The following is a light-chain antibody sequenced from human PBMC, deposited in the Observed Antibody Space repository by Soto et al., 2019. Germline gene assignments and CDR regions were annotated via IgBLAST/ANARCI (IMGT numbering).Light chain of an antibody. Sequence: QSALTQPASVSGSPGQSITISCTGTSSDVGTYNYVSWYQHRPGKAPKLMIYDVSYRPSGVSNRFSGSKSANTASLTISGLQAEDDADYYSSSYTTSNTHVFGGGTQLTVL. CDR2: DVS. CDR1: SSDVGTYNY. J-gene: IGLJ7*01. V-gene: IGLV2-14*01. CDR3: SSYTTSNTHV.